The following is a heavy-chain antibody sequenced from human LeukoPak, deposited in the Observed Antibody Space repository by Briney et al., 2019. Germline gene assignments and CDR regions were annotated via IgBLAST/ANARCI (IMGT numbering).Heavy chain of an antibody. CDR3: ARAETPRNSYGYLDY. V-gene: IGHV4-31*03. Sequence: PSQTLSLTCTVSGGSISSDDYYWSWIRQHPGKGLEWIGYIYYSGSTYYNPSLKNRVTISIDTSKNQFSLKLSSVTAADTAVYYCARAETPRNSYGYLDYWGQGTLVTVSS. CDR2: IYYSGST. D-gene: IGHD5-18*01. J-gene: IGHJ4*02. CDR1: GGSISSDDYY.